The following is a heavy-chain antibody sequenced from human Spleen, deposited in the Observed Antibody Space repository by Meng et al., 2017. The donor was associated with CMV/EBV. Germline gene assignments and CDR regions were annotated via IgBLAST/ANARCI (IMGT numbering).Heavy chain of an antibody. D-gene: IGHD1-7*01. V-gene: IGHV1-69*06. CDR3: ARDDLLGLTGSTKGYFDY. Sequence: SVKVSCKASGYTFTSYYMHWVRQAPGQGLEWMGVIIPIFGTANYAQRFQGRVTITADKSTSTTYMELSSLRSDDTAVYYCARDDLLGLTGSTKGYFDYWGQGTLVTVSS. CDR2: IIPIFGTA. CDR1: GYTFTSYY. J-gene: IGHJ4*01.